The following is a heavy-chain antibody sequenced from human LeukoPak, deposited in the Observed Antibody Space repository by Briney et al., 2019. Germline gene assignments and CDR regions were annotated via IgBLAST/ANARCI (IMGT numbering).Heavy chain of an antibody. J-gene: IGHJ1*01. CDR3: ARGGYCSGGSCYARPRQYFQH. CDR1: GFTFSSYG. Sequence: NPGGSLRLSCAASGFTFSSYGMHWVRQPPGKGLEWIGEINHSGSTNYNPSLKSRVTISVDTSKNQFSLKLSSVTAADTAVYYCARGGYCSGGSCYARPRQYFQHWGQGTLVTVSS. CDR2: INHSGST. V-gene: IGHV4-34*01. D-gene: IGHD2-15*01.